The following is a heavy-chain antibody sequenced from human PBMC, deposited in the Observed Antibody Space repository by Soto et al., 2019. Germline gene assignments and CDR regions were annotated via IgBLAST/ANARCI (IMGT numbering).Heavy chain of an antibody. J-gene: IGHJ6*02. V-gene: IGHV4-30-2*01. CDR2: IYHSGST. CDR1: GGSISSGGYS. D-gene: IGHD4-17*01. Sequence: QLQLQESGSGLVKPSQTLSLTCAVSGGSISSGGYSWSWIRQPPGKGLEWIGYIYHSGSTYYKPSLKTRVTIAVDRSKHQFSLKLSSVTAADTAVYYCARAHYGDYGYGMDVWGQGTTVTVSS. CDR3: ARAHYGDYGYGMDV.